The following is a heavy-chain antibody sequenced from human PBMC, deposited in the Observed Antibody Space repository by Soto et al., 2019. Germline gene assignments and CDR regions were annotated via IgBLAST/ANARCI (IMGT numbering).Heavy chain of an antibody. CDR3: ARVRIPTVLYYGMDV. CDR2: ISYDGSNK. Sequence: QVQLVESGGGVVQPGRSLRLSCAASGFTFSSYAMHWVRQAPGKGLEWVAVISYDGSNKYYADSVKGRFTISRDNSKNTLYMQMNSLRAEDTAVYYCARVRIPTVLYYGMDVWGQGTTVTVSS. D-gene: IGHD2-2*01. V-gene: IGHV3-30-3*01. CDR1: GFTFSSYA. J-gene: IGHJ6*02.